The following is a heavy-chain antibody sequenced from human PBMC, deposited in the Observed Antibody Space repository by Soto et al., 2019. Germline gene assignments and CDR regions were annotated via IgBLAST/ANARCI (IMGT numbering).Heavy chain of an antibody. CDR1: GYTFTNYG. V-gene: IGHV1-18*01. CDR3: ARDVGVGAYGPGIRGMEV. D-gene: IGHD4-17*01. J-gene: IGHJ6*02. CDR2: ISTHTGDK. Sequence: QAQMVQSGAELKEPGASVKVSCKASGYTFTNYGVSWVRQAPGQGLEWVGEISTHTGDKLYSQKFKGRVTVTTDTASSTVYMEVRSLRSDDTAVYYCARDVGVGAYGPGIRGMEVWGQGTTVTVSS.